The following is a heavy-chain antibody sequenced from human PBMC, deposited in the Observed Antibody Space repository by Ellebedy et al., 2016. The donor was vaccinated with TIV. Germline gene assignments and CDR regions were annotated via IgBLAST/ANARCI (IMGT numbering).Heavy chain of an antibody. D-gene: IGHD1-1*01. CDR3: ARDEKVGHWIDD. CDR2: IYSGGST. J-gene: IGHJ4*02. CDR1: GFTVSSNY. Sequence: GESLKISCAASGFTVSSNYMSWVRQAPGKGLEWVAIIYSGGSTFYADSVKGRFTLSRDNSKNTLYLQMNSLRLEDTAVYYCARDEKVGHWIDDWGQGTLVTVSS. V-gene: IGHV3-53*01.